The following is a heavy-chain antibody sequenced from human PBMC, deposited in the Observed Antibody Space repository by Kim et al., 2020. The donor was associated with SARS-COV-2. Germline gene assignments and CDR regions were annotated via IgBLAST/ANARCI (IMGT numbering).Heavy chain of an antibody. D-gene: IGHD1-26*01. CDR1: GGSISSYY. CDR2: IYYSGST. Sequence: SETLSLTCTVSGGSISSYYWSWIRQPPGKGLEWIGYIYYSGSTNYNPSLKSRVTISVDTSKNQFSLKLSSVTAADTAVYYCARDLSVAPNGSRRGYYYGMDVWGQGTTVTVSS. J-gene: IGHJ6*02. CDR3: ARDLSVAPNGSRRGYYYGMDV. V-gene: IGHV4-59*01.